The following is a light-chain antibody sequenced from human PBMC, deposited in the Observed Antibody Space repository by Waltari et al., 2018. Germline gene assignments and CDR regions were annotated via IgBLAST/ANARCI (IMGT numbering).Light chain of an antibody. V-gene: IGLV2-8*01. CDR1: SSDVGGHNY. Sequence: QSVLTQPPSASGSPGQSVTISCTGTSSDVGGHNYVSWYQQHPGKAPKLMIYEVSQRPAGVPVRFSGSKAGNTASLTVSVLQAEDEADYYCSSYAGSNNVVFGGGTKLTVL. CDR3: SSYAGSNNVV. J-gene: IGLJ2*01. CDR2: EVS.